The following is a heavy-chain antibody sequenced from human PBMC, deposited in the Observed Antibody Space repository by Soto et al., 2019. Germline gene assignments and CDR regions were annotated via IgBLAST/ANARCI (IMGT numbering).Heavy chain of an antibody. Sequence: PSETLSLTCGISEDSVSSNNTTWDWIRQSPSRGLKWLGRTYYRSRWYQDYADSVKGRITISADTAKNQFSLQLKSVIPGDTAVYYCARERTPYNWFDPWGQGTLVTVSS. J-gene: IGHJ5*02. CDR3: ARERTPYNWFDP. CDR1: EDSVSSNNTT. CDR2: TYYRSRWYQ. V-gene: IGHV6-1*01.